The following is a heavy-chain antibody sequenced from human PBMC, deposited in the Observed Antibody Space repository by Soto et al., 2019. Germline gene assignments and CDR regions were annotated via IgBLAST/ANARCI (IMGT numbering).Heavy chain of an antibody. D-gene: IGHD3-22*01. CDR3: ARHGGITMIEGGGLLSAFDI. CDR1: GYTFTGYY. J-gene: IGHJ3*02. CDR2: INPNSGGT. V-gene: IGHV1-2*04. Sequence: ASVKVSCKASGYTFTGYYMHWVRQAPGQGLEWMGWINPNSGGTNYAQMFHGWVTMTSETSFSTACLELSRLSSEDTAVYYCARHGGITMIEGGGLLSAFDIWGQGTMVTVSS.